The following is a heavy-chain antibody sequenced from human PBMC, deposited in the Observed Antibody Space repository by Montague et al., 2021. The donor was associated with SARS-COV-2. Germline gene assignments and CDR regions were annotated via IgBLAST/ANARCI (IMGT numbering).Heavy chain of an antibody. V-gene: IGHV6-1*01. J-gene: IGHJ3*02. Sequence: CAISGDSVSSNNAAWNWIRQSPSRGLKWLGRTCYRSEWYFDYAISLRGRITINPDTSKNQFSLQLDSVTLDDTAVYYCARYSYSGTYFGLNDAFDIWGQGTLVTVSS. D-gene: IGHD1-26*01. CDR3: ARYSYSGTYFGLNDAFDI. CDR2: TCYRSEWYF. CDR1: GDSVSSNNAA.